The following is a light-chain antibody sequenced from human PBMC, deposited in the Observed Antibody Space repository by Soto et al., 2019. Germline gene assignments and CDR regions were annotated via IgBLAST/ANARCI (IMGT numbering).Light chain of an antibody. J-gene: IGKJ1*01. CDR1: QSVSSN. V-gene: IGKV3-15*01. CDR3: QQYNDWPT. Sequence: EIVMTQSPATLSVSLGERATLSCRASQSVSSNLAWYQLKPGQAPRLLIYGASTRATGIPARLSGSGSGTEFTLTISSLKSEDFAVYYCQQYNDWPTFGHGTKVDIK. CDR2: GAS.